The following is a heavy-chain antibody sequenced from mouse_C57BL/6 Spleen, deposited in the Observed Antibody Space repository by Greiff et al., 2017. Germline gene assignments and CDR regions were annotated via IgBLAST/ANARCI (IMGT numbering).Heavy chain of an antibody. J-gene: IGHJ2*01. V-gene: IGHV14-4*01. CDR1: GFNIKDDY. Sequence: EVQGVESGAELVRPGASVKLSCTASGFNIKDDYMHWVKQRPEQGLEWIGWIDPENGDTEYASKFQGKATITADTSSNTAYLQLSGLTSENTAVYYCTTLRGYWGQGTTLTVSS. CDR2: IDPENGDT. CDR3: TTLRGY.